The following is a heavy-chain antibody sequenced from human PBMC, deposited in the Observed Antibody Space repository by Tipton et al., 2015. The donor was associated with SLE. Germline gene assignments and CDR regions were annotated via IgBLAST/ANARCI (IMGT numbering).Heavy chain of an antibody. J-gene: IGHJ6*03. CDR2: IYSSGTT. Sequence: TLSLTCTVSGGSITRSGNYWGWIRQPPGKGLEWIGSIYSSGTTYYNPSPKSRVTISVDTSKNQFSLRLTSVTAADTAVYYCARAEMTTEGSAFYFYVDVWGKGTTVTVSS. D-gene: IGHD5-24*01. CDR1: GGSITRSGNY. V-gene: IGHV4-39*07. CDR3: ARAEMTTEGSAFYFYVDV.